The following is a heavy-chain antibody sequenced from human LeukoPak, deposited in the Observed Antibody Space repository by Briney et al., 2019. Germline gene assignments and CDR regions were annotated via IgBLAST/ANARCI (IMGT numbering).Heavy chain of an antibody. D-gene: IGHD3-16*01. CDR1: GFTFSTYP. CDR3: AKGGGDFDI. CDR2: ISVSGDAT. Sequence: GGSLRLSCAASGFTFSTYPMNWVRQAPGKGLEWVSGISVSGDATYYADSVKGRFTISRDNSKNTLYLQMNSLRAEDTAIFYCAKGGGDFDIWGQGTMVTASS. J-gene: IGHJ3*02. V-gene: IGHV3-23*01.